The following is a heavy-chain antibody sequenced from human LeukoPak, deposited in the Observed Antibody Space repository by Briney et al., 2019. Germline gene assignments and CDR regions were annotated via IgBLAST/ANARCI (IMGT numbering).Heavy chain of an antibody. CDR3: ARGRQGAQTRYFDL. CDR2: ISSDGGST. J-gene: IGHJ2*01. CDR1: GIIFSNDA. D-gene: IGHD1-26*01. Sequence: PGGSLRLSCAASGIIFSNDAMHWVRQGPGKGLECISTISSDGGSTDYANSVKGRFTISRDNSKNTLYLQMGSLRAEDMAVYYCARGRQGAQTRYFDLWGSGTRVTVSS. V-gene: IGHV3-64*01.